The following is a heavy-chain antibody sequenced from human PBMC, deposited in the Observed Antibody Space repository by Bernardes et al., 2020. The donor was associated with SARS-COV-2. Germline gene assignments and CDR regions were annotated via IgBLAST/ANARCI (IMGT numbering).Heavy chain of an antibody. CDR3: ATGLAVVRGFWFDP. CDR1: GYTLTALS. D-gene: IGHD3-10*01. J-gene: IGHJ5*02. CDR2: FDPEDGET. Sequence: ALSKDSCKVSGYTLTALSMHWVRQAPGKGLEWMGGFDPEDGETIYAQKFQGRVTMTEDTSTDTAYMELSSLRSEDTAVYYCATGLAVVRGFWFDPWGQGTLVTVSS. V-gene: IGHV1-24*01.